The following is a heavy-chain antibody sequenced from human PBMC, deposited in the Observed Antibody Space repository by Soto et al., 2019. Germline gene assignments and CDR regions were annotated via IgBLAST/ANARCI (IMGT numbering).Heavy chain of an antibody. J-gene: IGHJ6*02. Sequence: QVQLVQSGGEVKKPGASVKVSCKASGYTFSSDGINWVRQAPGQGLEWLGWISPYDGNTKYAQILQGRVSMTTDTSTKTAYMEVRSLRSDDTAVYYCARGGYYDSSGSRNYHYYGMNVWGQGTTVTVSS. D-gene: IGHD3-22*01. CDR2: ISPYDGNT. CDR1: GYTFSSDG. V-gene: IGHV1-18*01. CDR3: ARGGYYDSSGSRNYHYYGMNV.